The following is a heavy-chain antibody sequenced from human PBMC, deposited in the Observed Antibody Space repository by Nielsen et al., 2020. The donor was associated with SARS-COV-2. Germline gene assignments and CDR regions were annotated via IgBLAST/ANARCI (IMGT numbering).Heavy chain of an antibody. Sequence: GESLKISCAASGFTFSDYYMSWIRLAPGKGLEWISYISSISSHTNYADSVKGRFTISRDNTKNLLFLQMNSLRAEDTAVYYCAKGNVLRFLEWLLPEVGFDYWGQGTLVTVSS. J-gene: IGHJ4*02. D-gene: IGHD3-3*01. V-gene: IGHV3-11*05. CDR3: AKGNVLRFLEWLLPEVGFDY. CDR2: ISSISSHT. CDR1: GFTFSDYY.